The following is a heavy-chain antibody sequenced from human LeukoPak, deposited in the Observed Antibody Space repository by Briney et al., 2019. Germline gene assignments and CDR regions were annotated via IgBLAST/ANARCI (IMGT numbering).Heavy chain of an antibody. V-gene: IGHV3-48*04. D-gene: IGHD3-3*01. Sequence: GGSLRLSCAGSGFTFSSHWMNWVRQAPGKGLEWASYISSSGSTIYYADSVKGRFTISRDNAKNSLYLQMNSLRAEDTAVYYCARDLGITIFGVVRHRYGMDVWGQGTTVTVSS. J-gene: IGHJ6*02. CDR3: ARDLGITIFGVVRHRYGMDV. CDR1: GFTFSSHW. CDR2: ISSSGSTI.